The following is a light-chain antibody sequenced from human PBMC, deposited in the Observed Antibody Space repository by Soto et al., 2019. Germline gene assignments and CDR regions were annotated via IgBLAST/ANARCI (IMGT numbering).Light chain of an antibody. V-gene: IGKV3-15*01. CDR3: QHYDYWPHT. CDR1: QSGRDN. J-gene: IGKJ2*01. CDR2: RAS. Sequence: EILLTQSPATLAVSPGEGATLSCRASQSGRDNLAWYQQKPGQAPRLLIYRASTRATGVPARFSGSGSGTEFTLTISSLQAEDVSVYFCQHYDYWPHTFGQGTKLEIK.